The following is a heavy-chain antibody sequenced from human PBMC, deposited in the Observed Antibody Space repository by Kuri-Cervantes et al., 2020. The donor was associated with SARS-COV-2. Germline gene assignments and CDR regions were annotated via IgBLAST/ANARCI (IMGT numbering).Heavy chain of an antibody. J-gene: IGHJ5*02. V-gene: IGHV4-59*12. Sequence: SGTLSLTCTVSGGSISSYSWSWIRQPPGKGLEWIGYIYYSGSTNYNPSLKSRITISVDTSKNQFSLTLSYVTAADTAVYYCARDGGYCGGERCLGCTDPWGQGTLVTVSS. CDR2: IYYSGST. CDR3: ARDGGYCGGERCLGCTDP. CDR1: GGSISSYS. D-gene: IGHD2-21*01.